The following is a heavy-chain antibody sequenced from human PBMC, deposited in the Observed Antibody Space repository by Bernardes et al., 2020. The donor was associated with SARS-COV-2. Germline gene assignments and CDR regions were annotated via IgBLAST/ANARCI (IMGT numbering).Heavy chain of an antibody. D-gene: IGHD2-15*01. V-gene: IGHV3-7*01. Sequence: GGSLRLSCAASGFTFSSYWMSWVRQAPGKGLEWVANIKQDGSEKYYVDSVKGRFTISRDNAKNSLYLQMNSLRAEDTAVYYCARDAMVVAATDYYYGMDVWGQGTTVTVSS. CDR3: ARDAMVVAATDYYYGMDV. J-gene: IGHJ6*02. CDR1: GFTFSSYW. CDR2: IKQDGSEK.